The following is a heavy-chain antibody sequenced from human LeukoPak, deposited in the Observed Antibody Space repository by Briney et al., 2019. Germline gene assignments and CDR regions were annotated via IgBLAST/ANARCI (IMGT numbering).Heavy chain of an antibody. CDR3: AKAGGEPGWAALPFPFDY. V-gene: IGHV3-30*02. CDR1: GFTFSSYG. CDR2: IRYDGSNK. D-gene: IGHD1-14*01. Sequence: GGSLRLSCAASGFTFSSYGMHWVRQAPGKGLEWVAFIRYDGSNKYYADSVKGRFTISRDNSKNTLYLQMNSLRAEDTAVYYCAKAGGEPGWAALPFPFDYWGQGTLVTVSS. J-gene: IGHJ4*02.